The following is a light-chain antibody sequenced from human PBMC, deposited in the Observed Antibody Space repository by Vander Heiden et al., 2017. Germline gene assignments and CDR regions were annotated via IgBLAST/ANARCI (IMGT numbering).Light chain of an antibody. J-gene: IGKJ2*01. CDR1: QSLVYSDGNTY. CDR2: KVS. Sequence: DVVMTQSPLSLPVTLGQPASISCRSSQSLVYSDGNTYLNWFQQRPGQSPRRLIYKVSNRDSGVPDRFSGSGSGTDFTLKISRVEAGDVGVYYCMQGTHWPPVYTFGQGTKLEIK. V-gene: IGKV2-30*01. CDR3: MQGTHWPPVYT.